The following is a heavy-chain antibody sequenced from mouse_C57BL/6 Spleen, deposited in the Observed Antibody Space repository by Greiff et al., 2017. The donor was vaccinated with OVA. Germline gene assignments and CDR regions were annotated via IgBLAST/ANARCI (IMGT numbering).Heavy chain of an antibody. CDR2: INPNYGTT. CDR3: ARQDYGTSSGAWFAY. D-gene: IGHD1-1*01. Sequence: VQLQQSRPELVKPGASVKISCKASGYSFTDYNMNWVKQSNGKSLEWIGVINPNYGTTSYNQKFKGKATLTVDQSSSTAYMQLNSLTSEDSAVYYCARQDYGTSSGAWFAYWGQGTLVTVSA. V-gene: IGHV1-39*01. J-gene: IGHJ3*01. CDR1: GYSFTDYN.